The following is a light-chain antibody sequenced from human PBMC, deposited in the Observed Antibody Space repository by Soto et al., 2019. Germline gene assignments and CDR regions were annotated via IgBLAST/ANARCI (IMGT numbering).Light chain of an antibody. CDR1: SSNIGNNY. CDR2: DNN. V-gene: IGLV1-51*01. CDR3: GSWDSSLSAYV. J-gene: IGLJ1*01. Sequence: QSVLTQPPSVSAAPGQKVTISCSGSSSNIGNNYVSWYQQLPGTAPKLLIYDNNKRPSGIPDRFSGSKSGTSATLGITGFQTGEEADYYCGSWDSSLSAYVFGTGTKV.